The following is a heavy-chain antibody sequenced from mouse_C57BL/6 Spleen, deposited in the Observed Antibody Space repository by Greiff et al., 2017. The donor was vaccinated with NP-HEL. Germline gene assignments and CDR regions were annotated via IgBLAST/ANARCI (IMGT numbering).Heavy chain of an antibody. CDR1: GFTFNTYA. CDR3: VRDPLRAMDY. D-gene: IGHD1-3*01. Sequence: GGGLVQPKGSLKLSCAASGFTFNTYAMHWVRQAPGKGLEWVARIRSKISNYATYYADSVKDRYTISREYSRSMLYLHMNNLKTEDTAMYYAVRDPLRAMDYWGQGTSVTVSS. V-gene: IGHV10-3*01. CDR2: IRSKISNYAT. J-gene: IGHJ4*01.